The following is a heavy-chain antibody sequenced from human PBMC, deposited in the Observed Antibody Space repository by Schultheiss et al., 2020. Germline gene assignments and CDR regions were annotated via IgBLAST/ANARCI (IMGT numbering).Heavy chain of an antibody. D-gene: IGHD6-25*01. CDR3: AKSGSGQAVDY. Sequence: GGSLRLSCAASGFTFSNAWMSWVRQAPGKGLEWVGRIKSKTDGGTTDYAAPVKGRFTISRDNSKNTLYLQMNSLRVDDTAVYYCAKSGSGQAVDYWGQGTLGTVVS. J-gene: IGHJ4*02. CDR2: IKSKTDGGTT. CDR1: GFTFSNAW. V-gene: IGHV3-15*01.